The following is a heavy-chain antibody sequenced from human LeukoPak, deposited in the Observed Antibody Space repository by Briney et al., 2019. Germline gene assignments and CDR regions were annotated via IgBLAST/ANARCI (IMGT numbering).Heavy chain of an antibody. CDR3: ARGRDGYNFLNRGEYYYFDY. D-gene: IGHD5-24*01. Sequence: ASVKVSCKASGYTFTSYYIHWVRQAPGQGLEWMGIINPSADSTNYAQKFQGRVTMTRDMSTSTVYMDLSSLTSEDTAVYYCARGRDGYNFLNRGEYYYFDYWGQGTLVTVSS. CDR2: INPSADST. V-gene: IGHV1-46*01. CDR1: GYTFTSYY. J-gene: IGHJ4*02.